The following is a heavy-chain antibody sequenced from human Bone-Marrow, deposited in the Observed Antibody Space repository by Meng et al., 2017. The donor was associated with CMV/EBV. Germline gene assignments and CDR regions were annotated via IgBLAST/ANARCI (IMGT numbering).Heavy chain of an antibody. CDR1: GGTFSSYA. Sequence: SVKVSCKASGGTFSSYAISWVRQAPGQGLEWMGGIIPILGIANYAKKFQGRVTITADKSTSTAYMELSSLRSEDTAVYYCARDRGTAAAGTGYYWGQGTLVTVSS. V-gene: IGHV1-69*10. CDR3: ARDRGTAAAGTGYY. D-gene: IGHD6-13*01. CDR2: IIPILGIA. J-gene: IGHJ4*02.